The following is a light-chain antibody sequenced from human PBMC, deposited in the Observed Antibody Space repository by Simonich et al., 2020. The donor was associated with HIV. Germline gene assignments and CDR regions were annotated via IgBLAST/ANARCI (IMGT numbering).Light chain of an antibody. CDR3: HQYINSQFT. V-gene: IGKV3-20*01. J-gene: IGKJ3*01. CDR1: QSVSSSY. CDR2: GAS. Sequence: EIVLTQSPATLSLSPGERATLSCRASQSVSSSYLAWYQQKPGQAPRLLIYGASSRATGIPDRLSGSGSGTDFTLTISRLEPEDFAVYYCHQYINSQFTFGPGTKVDIK.